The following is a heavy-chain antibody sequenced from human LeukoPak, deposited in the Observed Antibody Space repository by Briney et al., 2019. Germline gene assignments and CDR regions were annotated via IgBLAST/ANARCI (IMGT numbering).Heavy chain of an antibody. CDR3: ARVLSGGGYYYNYMDV. V-gene: IGHV4-4*07. D-gene: IGHD2-15*01. CDR2: IYSSGST. Sequence: SETLSLTCTVSGGSISSYYWIWIRQPAGKGLEWIGRIYSSGSTDYNPSLKSRVTMSIDTFKNQFSLKLSSVTAADTAVYYCARVLSGGGYYYNYMDVWGKGTTVTVSS. CDR1: GGSISSYY. J-gene: IGHJ6*03.